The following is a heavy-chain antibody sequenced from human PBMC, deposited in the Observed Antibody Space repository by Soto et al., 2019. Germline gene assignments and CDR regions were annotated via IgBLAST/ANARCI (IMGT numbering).Heavy chain of an antibody. CDR2: ISGTGRTI. Sequence: QVQLVESGGNLVKPGGSLRLSYAASGFTFIDYYMNWIRQAPGKGLEWVSSISGTGRTIYYADSVKGRFTISRDNANNXLXLXXNSLRAEDTAVYYCARDGYSGNWYNPHYFYYGMDVWGQGTTVTVSS. CDR3: ARDGYSGNWYNPHYFYYGMDV. D-gene: IGHD6-13*01. V-gene: IGHV3-11*01. CDR1: GFTFIDYY. J-gene: IGHJ6*02.